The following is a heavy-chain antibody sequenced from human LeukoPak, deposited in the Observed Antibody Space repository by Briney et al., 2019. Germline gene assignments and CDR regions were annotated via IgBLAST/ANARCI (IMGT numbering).Heavy chain of an antibody. V-gene: IGHV5-51*01. CDR1: GYSFTTNW. D-gene: IGHD5-18*01. CDR3: ARTLRGYSYGCFFDY. J-gene: IGHJ4*02. Sequence: GESLKISCKGSGYSFTTNWIGWVRQMPGKGLEWMGIIYPGDSETRYSPSFQGQVTISADKSISTAYLQWSSLRASDAAMYYCARTLRGYSYGCFFDYWGQGTLVTVSS. CDR2: IYPGDSET.